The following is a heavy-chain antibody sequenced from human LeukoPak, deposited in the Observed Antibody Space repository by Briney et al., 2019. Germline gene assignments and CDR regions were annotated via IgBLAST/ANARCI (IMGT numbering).Heavy chain of an antibody. Sequence: PSETLSLTCAVYGGSFSDYYWSWIRQPPGKGLEWIGYIYYSGSTNYNPSLKSRVTMSVDTSKNQFSLKVSSVTAADTAVYYCARVSSGWYSPFGYWGQGTLVTVSS. CDR3: ARVSSGWYSPFGY. V-gene: IGHV4-59*12. J-gene: IGHJ4*02. CDR2: IYYSGST. D-gene: IGHD6-19*01. CDR1: GGSFSDYY.